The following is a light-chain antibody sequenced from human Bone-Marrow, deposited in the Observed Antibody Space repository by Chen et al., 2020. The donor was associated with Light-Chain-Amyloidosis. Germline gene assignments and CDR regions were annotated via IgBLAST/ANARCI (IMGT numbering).Light chain of an antibody. Sequence: QSALTQPRSVSGSPGQSVTISCTGTSRDVGGYDSVSWYQQYPGKAPKLMIYDVSKRPSGVPDRFSGSKSGNTASLTISGLQAEDEADYYCSLYTSTTILFGGGTKLAVL. J-gene: IGLJ3*02. CDR3: SLYTSTTIL. V-gene: IGLV2-11*01. CDR1: SRDVGGYDS. CDR2: DVS.